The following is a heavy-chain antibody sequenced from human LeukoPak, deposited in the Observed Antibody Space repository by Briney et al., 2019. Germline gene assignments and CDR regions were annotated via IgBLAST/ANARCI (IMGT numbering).Heavy chain of an antibody. D-gene: IGHD3-22*01. CDR1: GFTFSSNY. CDR3: ARYYYDSSGHPYYFDY. CDR2: IYSGGRT. V-gene: IGHV3-53*01. J-gene: IGHJ4*02. Sequence: GGSLRLSCAASGFTFSSNYMSWVRQAPGKGLEWVSVIYSGGRTYYADSVKGRFTISRDNSKNTVYLQMNSLRAEDTAVYYCARYYYDSSGHPYYFDYWGQGTLVTVSS.